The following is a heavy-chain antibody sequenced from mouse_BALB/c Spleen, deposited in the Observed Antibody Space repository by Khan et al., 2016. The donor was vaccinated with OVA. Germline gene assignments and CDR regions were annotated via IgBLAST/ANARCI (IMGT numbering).Heavy chain of an antibody. V-gene: IGHV14-3*02. CDR3: ARTTMIMGFTY. CDR2: IDPANGNN. CDR1: GFNIKDTY. J-gene: IGHJ3*01. Sequence: VQLKQSGAELVKPGASVKLSCTASGFNIKDTYIHWVKQRPEEGLEWIGRIDPANGNNKYDPKFQGKATITSDTSSNTAYLHLSSLTSEDTAVYYCARTTMIMGFTYWGQGTLVTVSA. D-gene: IGHD2-4*01.